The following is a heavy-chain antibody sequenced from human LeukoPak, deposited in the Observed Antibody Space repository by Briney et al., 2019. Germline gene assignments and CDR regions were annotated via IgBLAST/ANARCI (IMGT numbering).Heavy chain of an antibody. D-gene: IGHD2-2*01. J-gene: IGHJ4*02. Sequence: GGSLRLSCAASGFTFSSYSMNWVRQAPGKGLEWVSAISSSGSYIYYADSVKGRFTISRDNAKNSLYLQMNSLRAEDTAVYYCARDAPNDCSSTSCPLDYWGQGTLVTVSS. CDR2: ISSSGSYI. CDR3: ARDAPNDCSSTSCPLDY. CDR1: GFTFSSYS. V-gene: IGHV3-21*01.